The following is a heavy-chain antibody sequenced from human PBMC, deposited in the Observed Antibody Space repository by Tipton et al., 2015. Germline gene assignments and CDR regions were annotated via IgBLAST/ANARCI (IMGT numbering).Heavy chain of an antibody. CDR2: LYYRGSA. D-gene: IGHD3-10*01. Sequence: TLSLTCNVSGDSITSPSHFWGWIRQPPGEGLEWIGNLYYRGSAYYNPSLKSRVSISADTSKNRFSLRVTSVTANDTAVYYCARLFRGPSGGLAIDTWGQGSLVIVSS. J-gene: IGHJ5*02. V-gene: IGHV4-39*01. CDR3: ARLFRGPSGGLAIDT. CDR1: GDSITSPSHF.